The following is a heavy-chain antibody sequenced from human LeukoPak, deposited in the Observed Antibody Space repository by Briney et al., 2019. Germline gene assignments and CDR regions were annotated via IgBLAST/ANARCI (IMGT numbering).Heavy chain of an antibody. Sequence: GGSLRLSCAASGFTFSSYAMTGVRQAPGKGLDGVSMISGSGGSTSYADSVNGRFTISRVNSKNTLYLQMNSLRVEDTALYYCAKPYSGTILTGWFDPWGQGTLVTVSS. V-gene: IGHV3-23*01. CDR2: ISGSGGST. CDR1: GFTFSSYA. CDR3: AKPYSGTILTGWFDP. D-gene: IGHD3-9*01. J-gene: IGHJ5*02.